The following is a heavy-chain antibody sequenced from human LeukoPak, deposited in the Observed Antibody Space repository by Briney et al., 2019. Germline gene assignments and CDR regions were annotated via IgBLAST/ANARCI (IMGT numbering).Heavy chain of an antibody. V-gene: IGHV3-23*01. J-gene: IGHJ5*02. CDR2: ISGSGGST. Sequence: PGGSLRLSCAASGFTFSSYAMSWVRQVPGKGLEWVSAISGSGGSTYYADSVKGRFTISRDNSKNTLYLQMNSLRAEDTAVYYCAKPIAVVVPAARGSDPWGQGTLVTVSS. CDR3: AKPIAVVVPAARGSDP. CDR1: GFTFSSYA. D-gene: IGHD2-2*01.